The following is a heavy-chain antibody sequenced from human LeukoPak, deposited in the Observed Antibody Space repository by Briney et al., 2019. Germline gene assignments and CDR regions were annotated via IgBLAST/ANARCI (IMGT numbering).Heavy chain of an antibody. CDR2: IRSKAYGGTT. CDR3: AREVGGVADY. Sequence: GGSLRLSCIASGFTFGDDAMSWVRQAPGKGLEWVGFIRSKAYGGTTEYAASVKGRFTISRDDSKNIAYLQMNSLKTEDSAVYYCAREVGGVADYGGQGTLVTVSS. V-gene: IGHV3-49*04. D-gene: IGHD1-26*01. CDR1: GFTFGDDA. J-gene: IGHJ4*02.